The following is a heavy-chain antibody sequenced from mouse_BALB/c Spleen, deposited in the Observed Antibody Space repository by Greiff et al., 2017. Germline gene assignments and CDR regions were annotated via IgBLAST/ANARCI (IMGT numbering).Heavy chain of an antibody. Sequence: EVKAVESGGDLVKPGGSLKLSCAASGFTFSSYGMSWVRPTPDKRLEWVATISSGGSYTYYPDSVKGRFTISRDNAKNTLFPQMSSLKSEDTAMYYCGRKGKYGNFVAFDYWGQGTSVTVSS. J-gene: IGHJ4*01. V-gene: IGHV5-6*01. CDR2: ISSGGSYT. CDR1: GFTFSSYG. CDR3: GRKGKYGNFVAFDY. D-gene: IGHD2-1*01.